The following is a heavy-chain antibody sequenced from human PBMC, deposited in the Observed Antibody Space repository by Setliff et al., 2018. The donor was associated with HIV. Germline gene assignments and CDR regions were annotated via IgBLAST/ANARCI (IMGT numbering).Heavy chain of an antibody. V-gene: IGHV4-39*01. Sequence: SETLSLTCTVSGGSISSSSYCWGWIRQPPGKGLEWIGSIYYSGSTYYNPSLKSRVTISVDTSKNQFSLKLSSVTAADTAVYYCARQSGDIAVAGLVYYYYYYYMDVWGKGTTVTVS. CDR1: GGSISSSSYC. CDR3: ARQSGDIAVAGLVYYYYYYYMDV. CDR2: IYYSGST. D-gene: IGHD6-19*01. J-gene: IGHJ6*03.